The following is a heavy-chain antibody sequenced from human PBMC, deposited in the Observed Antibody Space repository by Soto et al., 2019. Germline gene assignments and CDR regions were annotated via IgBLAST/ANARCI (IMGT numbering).Heavy chain of an antibody. J-gene: IGHJ4*02. D-gene: IGHD3-10*01. V-gene: IGHV1-18*01. Sequence: ASVKLSCKASGYTFTSYGISWVRQAPGQGLEWMGWISAYNGNTNYAQKLQGRVTMTTDTSTSTAYMELRSLRSDDTAVYYCARVAGWFGELYFDYWGQGTLVTVSS. CDR1: GYTFTSYG. CDR2: ISAYNGNT. CDR3: ARVAGWFGELYFDY.